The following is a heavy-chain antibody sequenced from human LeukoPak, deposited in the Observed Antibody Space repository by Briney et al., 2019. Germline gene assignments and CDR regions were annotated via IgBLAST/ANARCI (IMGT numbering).Heavy chain of an antibody. CDR2: INPNSGGT. CDR1: GYTFTGYY. CDR3: ARYHYDFYDSSGYYRYYYYYMDV. J-gene: IGHJ6*03. D-gene: IGHD3-22*01. Sequence: ASVEVSCKASGYTFTGYYMHWVRQAPGQGLEWMGWINPNSGGTNYAQKFQGRVTMTRDTSISTAYMELSRLRSDDTAVYYCARYHYDFYDSSGYYRYYYYYMDVWGKGTTVTISS. V-gene: IGHV1-2*02.